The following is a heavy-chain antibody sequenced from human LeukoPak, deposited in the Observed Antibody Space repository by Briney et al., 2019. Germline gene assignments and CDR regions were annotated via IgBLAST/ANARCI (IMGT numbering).Heavy chain of an antibody. Sequence: PGGTLRLSCAASGFTFDSYGMNWVRQAPGRGLEWVSFIYSGGSTYYADSVRGRFIISRDNSKNTLYLQMNSLRAEDTAVYYCARRAGNYSHSYDYWGQGTLVTVSS. CDR1: GFTFDSYG. V-gene: IGHV3-53*01. CDR2: IYSGGST. J-gene: IGHJ4*02. D-gene: IGHD3-22*01. CDR3: ARRAGNYSHSYDY.